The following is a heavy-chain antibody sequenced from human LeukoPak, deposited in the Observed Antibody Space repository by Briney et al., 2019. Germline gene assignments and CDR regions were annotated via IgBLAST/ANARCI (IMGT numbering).Heavy chain of an antibody. Sequence: PSETLSLTCAVSGYSISSGYYWSWIRQPPGEGLEWIGYIYYSGSTNYNPSLKSRLTISVDTSKNQFSLRLSSVTAADTAMYFCARGGYCTSNSRYADDAFDIWGQGTMVIVSS. D-gene: IGHD2-2*01. CDR2: IYYSGST. CDR3: ARGGYCTSNSRYADDAFDI. CDR1: GYSISSGYY. J-gene: IGHJ3*02. V-gene: IGHV4-61*01.